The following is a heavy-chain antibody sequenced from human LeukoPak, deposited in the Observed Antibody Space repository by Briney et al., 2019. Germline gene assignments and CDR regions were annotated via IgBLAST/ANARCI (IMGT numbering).Heavy chain of an antibody. Sequence: SQTLSLTCTVSGGSISSGDYYWSWIRQPPGKGLEWIGYIYYSGSTYYNPSLKSRVTISVDTSKNQFSLKLSSVTAADTAVYYCARERGGNYDFWDYFDYWGQGTLVTVSS. V-gene: IGHV4-30-4*01. J-gene: IGHJ4*02. D-gene: IGHD3-3*01. CDR1: GGSISSGDYY. CDR2: IYYSGST. CDR3: ARERGGNYDFWDYFDY.